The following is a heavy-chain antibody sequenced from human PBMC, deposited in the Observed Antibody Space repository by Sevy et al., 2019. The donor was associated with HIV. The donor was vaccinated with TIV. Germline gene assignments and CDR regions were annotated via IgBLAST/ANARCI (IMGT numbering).Heavy chain of an antibody. CDR3: ARGPVPIAAAGTYFDY. J-gene: IGHJ4*02. D-gene: IGHD6-13*01. Sequence: GGSLRLSCAASGFTFSIYAMYWVRQAPGKGLEWVAVISYDGRNKYYADSVKGRFTISRDNSKNTMYLQMNSLRAEDTAMYYCARGPVPIAAAGTYFDYWGQATLVTVSS. CDR2: ISYDGRNK. CDR1: GFTFSIYA. V-gene: IGHV3-30*04.